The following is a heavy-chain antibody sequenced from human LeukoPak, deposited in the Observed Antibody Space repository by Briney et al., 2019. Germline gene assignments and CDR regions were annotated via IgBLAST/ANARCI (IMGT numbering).Heavy chain of an antibody. CDR1: GGSISSHY. V-gene: IGHV4-59*11. J-gene: IGHJ5*02. CDR2: IYYSGST. Sequence: SETLSLTCTVSGGSISSHYWSWIRQPPGKGLEWIGYIYYSGSTNYNPSPKSRVTISVDTSKNQFSLKLSSVPAADTAVYYCARAAAIRDSGWFDPWGQGTLVTVSS. D-gene: IGHD2-21*02. CDR3: ARAAAIRDSGWFDP.